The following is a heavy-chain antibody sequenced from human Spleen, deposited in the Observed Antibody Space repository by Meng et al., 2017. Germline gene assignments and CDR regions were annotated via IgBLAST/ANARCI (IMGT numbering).Heavy chain of an antibody. V-gene: IGHV3-30*01. CDR3: ARRQNPNVAELPDH. Sequence: GESLKISCVASGFTFSRFSMQWVRQTPGEGLECVAFISYDGSNEYYADSVKGRFTISRDNSRRALYLQMNSLRVEDTSVYYCARRQNPNVAELPDHWGQGTLVTVSS. D-gene: IGHD6-19*01. CDR1: GFTFSRFS. CDR2: ISYDGSNE. J-gene: IGHJ4*02.